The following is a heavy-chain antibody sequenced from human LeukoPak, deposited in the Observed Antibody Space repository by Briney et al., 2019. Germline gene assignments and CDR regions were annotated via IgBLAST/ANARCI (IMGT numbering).Heavy chain of an antibody. CDR1: GFTFSNYW. J-gene: IGHJ4*02. CDR3: ARHPSDILTAPSFDY. CDR2: IKQDGIEK. D-gene: IGHD3-9*01. Sequence: GGALRLSCAASGFTFSNYWMSWVRQAPGKGLEWVANIKQDGIEKYYVDSVKGRFTISRDNAKNTLYLQMHSLSAEDTAVSYCARHPSDILTAPSFDYWGQGTLVTVSS. V-gene: IGHV3-7*02.